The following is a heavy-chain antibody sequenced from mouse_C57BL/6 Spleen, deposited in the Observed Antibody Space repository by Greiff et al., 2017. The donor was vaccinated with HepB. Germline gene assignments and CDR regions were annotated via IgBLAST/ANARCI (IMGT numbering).Heavy chain of an antibody. J-gene: IGHJ2*01. Sequence: EVKLMESGGGLVKPGGSLKLSCAASGFTFSSYAMSWVRQTPEKRLEWVATISDGGSYTYYPDNVKGRFTISRDNAKNNLYLQMSHLKSEDTAMYYCARGMGVGGYWGQGTTLTVSS. D-gene: IGHD1-3*01. CDR1: GFTFSSYA. CDR2: ISDGGSYT. CDR3: ARGMGVGGY. V-gene: IGHV5-4*03.